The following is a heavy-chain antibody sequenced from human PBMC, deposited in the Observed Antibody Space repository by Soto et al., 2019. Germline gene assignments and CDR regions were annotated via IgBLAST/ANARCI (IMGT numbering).Heavy chain of an antibody. V-gene: IGHV3-48*01. CDR3: ARDRIPTGMDV. CDR1: GFTFRNYG. Sequence: GGSLRLSCAASGFTFRNYGMNWVRQAPGKGLGWVSYIGICSSTKYYADSVKGSFTFSRDNSKNTLYLQMNSLRAEDTAVYYCARDRIPTGMDVWGQGTTVTVS. CDR2: IGICSSTK. J-gene: IGHJ6*02.